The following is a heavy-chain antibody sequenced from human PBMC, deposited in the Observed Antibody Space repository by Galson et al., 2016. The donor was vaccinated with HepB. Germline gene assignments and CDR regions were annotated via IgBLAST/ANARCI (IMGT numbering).Heavy chain of an antibody. V-gene: IGHV4-61*02. CDR3: ARTYYYDTSGYWFFDY. CDR2: IYTSGST. CDR1: GGSISSGSYY. D-gene: IGHD3-22*01. J-gene: IGHJ4*02. Sequence: TLSLTCTVSGGSISSGSYYWSWIRQPAGKGLEWIGRIYTSGSTNYNPSLKSRVTISVDTSKNQFSLKLSSVTAADTAVYYCARTYYYDTSGYWFFDYWGQGTLVTVSS.